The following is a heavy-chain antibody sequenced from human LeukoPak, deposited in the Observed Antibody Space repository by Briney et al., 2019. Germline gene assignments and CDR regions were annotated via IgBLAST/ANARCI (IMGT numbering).Heavy chain of an antibody. CDR3: AKDVPLMLSIHYYDPPDWFDS. J-gene: IGHJ5*01. Sequence: GGSLGLSCAASGFTFSSYGMHWVRQAPGKGLEWVAVISYDGSNKYYADSLKGRFTISRDNSKNTLYLQMNSLRAEDTAVYYCAKDVPLMLSIHYYDPPDWFDSWGQGTLVTVSS. CDR2: ISYDGSNK. CDR1: GFTFSSYG. D-gene: IGHD3-22*01. V-gene: IGHV3-30*18.